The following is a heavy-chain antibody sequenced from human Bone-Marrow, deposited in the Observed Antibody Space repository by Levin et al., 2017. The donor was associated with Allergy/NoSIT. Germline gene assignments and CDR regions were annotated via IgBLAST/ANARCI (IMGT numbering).Heavy chain of an antibody. CDR1: GGSITHYH. Sequence: SSETQSLTCNVSGGSITHYHWNWVRQAAGEALEWIGRIQATGTTTYNPSLRSRANMSFDRSKRQFFLELTSVTAADTAVYYCAAEKGYFYYYGLDVWGQGTTVIVSS. CDR2: IQATGTT. J-gene: IGHJ6*02. CDR3: AAEKGYFYYYGLDV. V-gene: IGHV4-4*07.